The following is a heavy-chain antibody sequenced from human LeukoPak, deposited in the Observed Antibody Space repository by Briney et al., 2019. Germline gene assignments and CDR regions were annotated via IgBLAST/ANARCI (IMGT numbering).Heavy chain of an antibody. Sequence: PGGSLRLSCAASGFTFSSYAMHWVRQAPGKGLEWVSTIGGTGSDTYYADSVKGRFTISRDNSKNTLYLQMKSLRAEDTAVYYCAKGEIPRNKLYDAFDIWGRGTKVTVSS. J-gene: IGHJ3*02. CDR1: GFTFSSYA. D-gene: IGHD1/OR15-1a*01. CDR3: AKGEIPRNKLYDAFDI. V-gene: IGHV3-23*01. CDR2: IGGTGSDT.